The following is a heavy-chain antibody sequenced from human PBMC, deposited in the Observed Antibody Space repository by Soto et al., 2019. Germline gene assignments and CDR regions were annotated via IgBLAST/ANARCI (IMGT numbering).Heavy chain of an antibody. Sequence: EVQLVESGGGLVQPGRSLRLSCAASGFTFDDYAMHWVRQAPGKGLEWVSGISWNSGSIGYADSVKGRFTISRDNAKNSLYLQMNSLRAEDTALYYCAKDGTAIGVGAFDIWGQGTMVTVSS. CDR1: GFTFDDYA. D-gene: IGHD5-18*01. J-gene: IGHJ3*02. V-gene: IGHV3-9*01. CDR3: AKDGTAIGVGAFDI. CDR2: ISWNSGSI.